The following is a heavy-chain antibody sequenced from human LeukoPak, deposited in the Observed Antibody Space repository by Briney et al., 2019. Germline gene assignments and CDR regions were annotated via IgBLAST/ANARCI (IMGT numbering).Heavy chain of an antibody. CDR3: VRSGLRPLDS. Sequence: GRSLRLSCAASGFTFSSYGKNWVRQAPGKGLEWVSSVSSTSINIDYADSVKGRFTISRDNAKNSVSLQMNSLRVEDTAVYYCVRSGLRPLDSWGQGTLVAVSS. CDR1: GFTFSSYG. CDR2: VSSTSINI. V-gene: IGHV3-21*06. D-gene: IGHD4-17*01. J-gene: IGHJ4*02.